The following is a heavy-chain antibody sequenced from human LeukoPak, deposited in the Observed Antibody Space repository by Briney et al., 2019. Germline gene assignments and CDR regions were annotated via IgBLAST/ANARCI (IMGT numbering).Heavy chain of an antibody. J-gene: IGHJ6*03. CDR1: GFTFSSYA. Sequence: PGGSLRLSCAASGFTFSSYAMSWVRQAPGKGLEWVSAISGSGGSTYYADSVKGRFTISRDNSKNTLYLQMNSLRAEDTAVYYCAKGPSGPAAINYYYYYMDVWGKGTTVTVSS. CDR3: AKGPSGPAAINYYYYYMDV. V-gene: IGHV3-23*01. D-gene: IGHD2-2*02. CDR2: ISGSGGST.